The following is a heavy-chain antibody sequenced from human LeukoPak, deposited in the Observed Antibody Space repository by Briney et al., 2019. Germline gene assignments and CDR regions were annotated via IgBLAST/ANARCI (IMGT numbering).Heavy chain of an antibody. D-gene: IGHD6-19*01. V-gene: IGHV4-59*08. CDR2: IYYSGST. J-gene: IGHJ4*02. CDR3: ARHTKMQWLALPYYFDY. CDR1: GGSISSYY. Sequence: PSETLSLTCTVSGGSISSYYWSWIRQPPGKGLEWIGYIYYSGSTNYNPSLKSRVTISGDTSKNQFSLKLSSVTAADTAVYYCARHTKMQWLALPYYFDYWGQGTLVTVSS.